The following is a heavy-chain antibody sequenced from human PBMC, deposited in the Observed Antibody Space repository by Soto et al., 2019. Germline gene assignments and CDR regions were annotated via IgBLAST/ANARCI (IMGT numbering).Heavy chain of an antibody. V-gene: IGHV3-30-3*01. CDR2: ISYDGSNK. Sequence: FLTVACRAAVVSCSRCSMHCVRQAPGKGLEWVAVISYDGSNKCYADSVKGRFTIARDNSKNTLYLQMNRLRAEDTAVYYCARGPQSSNWSLDYWGQGTLVTVS. D-gene: IGHD6-13*01. CDR1: VVSCSRCS. J-gene: IGHJ4*02. CDR3: ARGPQSSNWSLDY.